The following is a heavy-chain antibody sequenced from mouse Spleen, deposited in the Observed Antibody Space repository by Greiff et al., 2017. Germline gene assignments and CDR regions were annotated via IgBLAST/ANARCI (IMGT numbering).Heavy chain of an antibody. D-gene: IGHD2-10*01. CDR2: IDPSDSYT. V-gene: IGHV1-69*01. Sequence: QVQLQQPGAELVMPGASVKLSCKASGYTFTSYWMHWVKQRPGQGLEWIGEIDPSDSYTNYNQKFKGKATLTVDKSSSTAYMQLSSLTSEDSAVYYCARIEAYYGTIYYAMDYWGQGTSVTVSS. CDR1: GYTFTSYW. J-gene: IGHJ4*01. CDR3: ARIEAYYGTIYYAMDY.